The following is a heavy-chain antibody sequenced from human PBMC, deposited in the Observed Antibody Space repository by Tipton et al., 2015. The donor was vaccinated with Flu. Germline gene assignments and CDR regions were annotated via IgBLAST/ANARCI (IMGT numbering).Heavy chain of an antibody. CDR3: ARHRRVLLGAAGGAPNY. J-gene: IGHJ4*02. CDR1: GYSFTSYW. D-gene: IGHD6-13*01. V-gene: IGHV5-51*01. Sequence: VQLVQSGAEVKKPGESLKISCKGSGYSFTSYWIGWVRQMPGKGLEWMGILYPGDSDTRYSPSFQGQVTISADKAISTSYLQWSRLKASYTATYYYARHRRVLLGAAGGAPNYWGRGTVVTVS. CDR2: LYPGDSDT.